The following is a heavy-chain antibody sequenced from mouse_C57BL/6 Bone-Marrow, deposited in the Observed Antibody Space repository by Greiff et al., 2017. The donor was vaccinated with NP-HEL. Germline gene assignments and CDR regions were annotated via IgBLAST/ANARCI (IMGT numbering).Heavy chain of an antibody. V-gene: IGHV1-15*01. Sequence: VQLQQSGAELVRPGASVTLSCKASGYTFTDYEMHWVKQTPVHGLEWIGAFDPETGGTAYNQKFKGKAILTADKSSSTAYMELRSLTSEDSAVYYCTRLRYYAMDYWGQGTSVTVSS. CDR1: GYTFTDYE. CDR3: TRLRYYAMDY. J-gene: IGHJ4*01. CDR2: FDPETGGT.